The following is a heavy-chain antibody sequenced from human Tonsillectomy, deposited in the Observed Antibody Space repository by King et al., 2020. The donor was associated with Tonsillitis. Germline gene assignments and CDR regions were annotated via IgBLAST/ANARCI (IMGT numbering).Heavy chain of an antibody. CDR2: ISPLFGKA. CDR3: ASVSDDFDDSSGYAFDM. J-gene: IGHJ3*02. V-gene: IGHV1-69*01. CDR1: GGTFSKYA. D-gene: IGHD3-22*01. Sequence: VQLVESGAEVKKPGSSVKVSCKASGGTFSKYAMNWVRQPPGQGLVWMGGISPLFGKANYAQKFQGRVTITADEATSTSYMELSSLRSEDTAVYYCASVSDDFDDSSGYAFDMWGQGTMVTVSS.